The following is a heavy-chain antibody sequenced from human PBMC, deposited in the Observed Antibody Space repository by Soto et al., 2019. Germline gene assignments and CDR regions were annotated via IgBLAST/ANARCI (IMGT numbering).Heavy chain of an antibody. V-gene: IGHV3-23*01. CDR3: AKVSRVQAPSDI. Sequence: GGSLRLSCAASGFRFNTYGMYWVRQAPGKGLEWVSTISSSGGSTYYADSVKGRFTISRDNSKNMLYLQMNSLRAEDTAVYYCAKVSRVQAPSDIWGQGTMVTVSS. CDR1: GFRFNTYG. J-gene: IGHJ3*02. CDR2: ISSSGGST.